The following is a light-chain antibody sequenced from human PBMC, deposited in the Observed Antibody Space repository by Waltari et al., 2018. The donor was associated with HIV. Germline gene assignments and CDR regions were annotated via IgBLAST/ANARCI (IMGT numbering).Light chain of an antibody. CDR2: QNK. V-gene: IGLV3-1*01. J-gene: IGLJ2*01. CDR3: QAWDSSTRVL. Sequence: SYELTQPPSMSVSPGQTASITCSGDKLGDKYVCWYQQKPGQSPVLVIYQNKKRPSGLPERFSGSNSGNTGTLTISGTQAVDEADYYCQAWDSSTRVLFGGGTKLTVL. CDR1: KLGDKY.